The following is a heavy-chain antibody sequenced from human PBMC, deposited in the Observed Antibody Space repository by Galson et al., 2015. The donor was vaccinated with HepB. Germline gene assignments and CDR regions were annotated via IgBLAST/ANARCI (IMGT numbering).Heavy chain of an antibody. V-gene: IGHV3-33*01. CDR1: GFTFSSYG. Sequence: SLRLSCAASGFTFSSYGMYWVRQAPGKGLEWVAVIWYDGSIEYYRDSVRGRFTVSRDNSGNTLYLQMSSLRAEDTAVYYCARDLGFGLDYWGQGTLVTVSS. D-gene: IGHD3-16*01. CDR2: IWYDGSIE. J-gene: IGHJ4*02. CDR3: ARDLGFGLDY.